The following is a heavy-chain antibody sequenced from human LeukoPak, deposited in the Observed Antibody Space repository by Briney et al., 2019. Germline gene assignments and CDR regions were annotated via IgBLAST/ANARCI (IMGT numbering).Heavy chain of an antibody. CDR2: IYYSGST. V-gene: IGHV4-30-4*08. D-gene: IGHD6-13*01. CDR1: GGSISSGDYY. Sequence: TSQTLSLTCTVSGGSISSGDYYWSWIRQPPGKGLEWIGYIYYSGSTYYNPSLKSRVTISVDTSKNPFSLKLSSVTAADTAVYYCARGSIAAAGIGYFDYWGQGTLVTVSS. J-gene: IGHJ4*02. CDR3: ARGSIAAAGIGYFDY.